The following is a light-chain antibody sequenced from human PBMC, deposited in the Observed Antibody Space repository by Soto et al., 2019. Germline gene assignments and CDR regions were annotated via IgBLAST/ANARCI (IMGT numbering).Light chain of an antibody. CDR3: QSYDTSLSVVV. Sequence: QLVLTQPPSVSGAPGQRVTISCSGSSSNIGAGYDLHWYQQLPGTAPKLLIFANNYRPSGVPDRFSGSKSGTSASLAITGLQAEDEADYYCQSYDTSLSVVVFGGGTKLTVL. CDR1: SSNIGAGYD. V-gene: IGLV1-40*01. CDR2: ANN. J-gene: IGLJ2*01.